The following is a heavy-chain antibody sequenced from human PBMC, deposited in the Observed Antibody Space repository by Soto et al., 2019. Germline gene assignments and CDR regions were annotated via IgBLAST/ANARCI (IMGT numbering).Heavy chain of an antibody. J-gene: IGHJ5*02. CDR1: GGSFGTNY. CDR3: ATDSAGRGPFDP. V-gene: IGHV4-59*13. CDR2: TYHTGST. D-gene: IGHD3-10*01. Sequence: SEKLCLTCTISGGSFGTNYWSWIRQAPGKGLEWIGYTYHTGSTKYNPSLKSRATISVDKSKNQFSLTLNSAAAADTAVYYCATDSAGRGPFDPWCQ.